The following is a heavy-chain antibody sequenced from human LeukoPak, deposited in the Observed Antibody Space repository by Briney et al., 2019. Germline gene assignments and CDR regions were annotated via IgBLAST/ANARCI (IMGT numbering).Heavy chain of an antibody. D-gene: IGHD3-10*01. CDR2: IYYSGST. CDR3: ARQDGSGSFYLQR. CDR1: GGSISSSSYY. V-gene: IGHV4-39*01. J-gene: IGHJ4*02. Sequence: KASETLSLTCTVSGGSISSSSYYWGWIRQPPGKGLEWIGSIYYSGSTYYNPSHKSRFNISVDTAKNQFAQKLRSVTAADTAVYYCARQDGSGSFYLQRRGQGTLVTVSS.